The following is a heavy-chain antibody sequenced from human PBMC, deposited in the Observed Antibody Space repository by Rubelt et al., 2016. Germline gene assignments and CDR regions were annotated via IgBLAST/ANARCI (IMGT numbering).Heavy chain of an antibody. CDR1: GFTFSISA. J-gene: IGHJ4*02. V-gene: IGHV3-23*01. CDR2: ISRTGGTT. D-gene: IGHD3-16*01. CDR3: ARDLGSSPFDY. Sequence: GGSLRLSCAASGFTFSISAMTWVRQAPGKGLEWVSSISRTGGTTYYADSVKGRLTISRDNSKDTLYLQMNSLRAEDTAVYYCARDLGSSPFDYWGQGTPVTVSS.